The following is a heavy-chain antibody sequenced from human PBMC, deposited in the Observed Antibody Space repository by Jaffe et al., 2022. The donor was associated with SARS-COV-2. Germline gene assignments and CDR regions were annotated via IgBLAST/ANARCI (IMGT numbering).Heavy chain of an antibody. CDR1: GFTFSNYE. J-gene: IGHJ4*02. D-gene: IGHD2-21*02. CDR3: AKETPNCGGDCYHS. Sequence: EVQLVESGGGLVQPGGSLRLSCADSGFTFSNYEMNWVRQAPGKGLEWVAYIDTSGSLIYYAASVRGRFTVSRDNARNSLYLQMNSLTAEDTAIYYCAKETPNCGGDCYHSWGQGTLVTVSS. CDR2: IDTSGSLI. V-gene: IGHV3-48*03.